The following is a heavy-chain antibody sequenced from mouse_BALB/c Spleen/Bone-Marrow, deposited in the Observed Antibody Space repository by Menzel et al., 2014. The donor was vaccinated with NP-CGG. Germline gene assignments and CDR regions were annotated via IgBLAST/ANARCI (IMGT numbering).Heavy chain of an antibody. D-gene: IGHD1-1*01. CDR1: GYAFSNYW. V-gene: IGHV1-80*01. CDR2: IYPGDTDI. J-gene: IGHJ4*01. Sequence: QVQLKQSGAELVRPGSSVKISCKASGYAFSNYWMNWVKQRPGQGLEWIGQIYPGDTDIHYNGKFKGKATLTADKSSSTANMQLSSLTSEDSAVYFCASRGDYSYAMDYWGQGTSVSVSS. CDR3: ASRGDYSYAMDY.